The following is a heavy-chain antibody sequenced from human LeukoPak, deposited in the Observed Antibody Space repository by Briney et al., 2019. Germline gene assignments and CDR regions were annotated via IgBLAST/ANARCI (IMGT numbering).Heavy chain of an antibody. CDR1: GYTFTSYY. D-gene: IGHD1-26*01. J-gene: IGHJ5*02. CDR3: ARGGVGATTYVWFDP. V-gene: IGHV1-46*01. Sequence: ASVKVSCKASGYTFTSYYMHWVRQAPGQGLECMGIINPSGGSTSYAQKFQGRFTMTRDMSTSTVYMELSSLRSEDTAVYYCARGGVGATTYVWFDPWGQGTLVTVSS. CDR2: INPSGGST.